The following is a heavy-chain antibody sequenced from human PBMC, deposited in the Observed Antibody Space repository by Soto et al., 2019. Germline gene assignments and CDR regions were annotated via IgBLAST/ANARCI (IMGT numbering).Heavy chain of an antibody. Sequence: QVQLQESGPGLVKPSQTLSLTCTVSGASISGGDYYWTWISQPPGKGLEWIGSIYYTGNTYSNPALESLLSISVDPSNNQFALTLTSVTAPDTALYYCARAIFDSSTYSLDYWGKGTLVTVSS. CDR1: GASISGGDYY. CDR2: IYYTGNT. D-gene: IGHD3-22*01. V-gene: IGHV4-30-4*01. J-gene: IGHJ4*02. CDR3: ARAIFDSSTYSLDY.